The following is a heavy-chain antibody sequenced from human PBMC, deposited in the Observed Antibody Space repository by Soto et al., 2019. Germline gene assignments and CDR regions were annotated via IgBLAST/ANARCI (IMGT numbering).Heavy chain of an antibody. Sequence: SESLSLTCTVSGGTISSWYWSWIRQPPGKGLEWIGYIYYSGSTNCNPSLKSRVTISVDTSKNQFSLKLSSVTAADTAVYYCARRYGSAIDYWGQGTLVTVPQ. CDR3: ARRYGSAIDY. CDR2: IYYSGST. V-gene: IGHV4-59*08. D-gene: IGHD1-26*01. J-gene: IGHJ4*02. CDR1: GGTISSWY.